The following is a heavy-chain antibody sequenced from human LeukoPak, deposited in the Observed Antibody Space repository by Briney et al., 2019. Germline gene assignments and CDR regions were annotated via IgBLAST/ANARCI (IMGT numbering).Heavy chain of an antibody. D-gene: IGHD3-3*01. Sequence: GGSLRLSCAASGFTFSSYAMSWVRQAPGKGLEWVGRIKSKTDDGTTDYAAPVKGRFTISRDDSLNTLYLQMNSLKTEDTAVYYCTTRLGLDPWGQGTLVTVSS. V-gene: IGHV3-15*01. CDR3: TTRLGLDP. CDR1: GFTFSSYA. J-gene: IGHJ5*02. CDR2: IKSKTDDGTT.